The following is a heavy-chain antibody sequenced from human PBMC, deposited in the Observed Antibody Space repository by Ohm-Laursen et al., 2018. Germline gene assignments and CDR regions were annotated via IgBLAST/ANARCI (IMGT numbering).Heavy chain of an antibody. CDR3: ARATLDCSGGNCRTDAFDL. CDR2: IYNTGRT. Sequence: PSQTLSLTCTVSGGSINTGDYYWNIIRHRPGKGLEWIGDIYNTGRTNYNPSLKSRLSISIALSRSQLTLKLNSMTAADTAMYFCARATLDCSGGNCRTDAFDLWAQGQWSPSPQ. D-gene: IGHD2-15*01. V-gene: IGHV4-31*03. J-gene: IGHJ3*01. CDR1: GGSINTGDYY.